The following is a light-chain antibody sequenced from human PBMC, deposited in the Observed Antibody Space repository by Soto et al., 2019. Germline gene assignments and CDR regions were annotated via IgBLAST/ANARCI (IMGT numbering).Light chain of an antibody. CDR1: QSVLYTPNAKNY. Sequence: MIQFPDYLIGNLRERATSNCKSSQSVLYTPNAKNYLAWYQQKPGQPPKLLIYWASTRDSGVPDRFSGGGSGTDFTLTIGSLQARYAAAYFRQHHYSAPHSFGQGTRLEVK. CDR2: WAS. J-gene: IGKJ5*01. V-gene: IGKV4-1*01. CDR3: QHHYSAPHS.